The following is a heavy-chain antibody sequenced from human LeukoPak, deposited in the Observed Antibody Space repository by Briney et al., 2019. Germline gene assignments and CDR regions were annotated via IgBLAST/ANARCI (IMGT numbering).Heavy chain of an antibody. CDR2: INHSGST. CDR3: ARGSYSSSLNY. V-gene: IGHV4-34*01. D-gene: IGHD6-13*01. CDR1: GGSFSGYY. J-gene: IGHJ4*02. Sequence: SETLSLTYAVYGGSFSGYYWSWIRQPPGKGLEWIGEINHSGSTNYNPSLKSRVTISVDTSKNQFSLKLSSVTAADMAVYYCARGSYSSSLNYWGQGTLVTVSS.